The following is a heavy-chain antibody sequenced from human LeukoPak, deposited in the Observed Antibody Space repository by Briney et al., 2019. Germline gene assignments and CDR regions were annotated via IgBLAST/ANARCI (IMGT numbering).Heavy chain of an antibody. Sequence: SETLSLTCTVSGDSISSHYLGWIRQPAGKGLEWIGITSGTGNYNPSLKSRVSMSVDTSRNLVSLTLTSVTAEDTAVYYCAKDILAAGLFFDYWGQGTLVTVSS. CDR2: TSGTG. CDR3: AKDILAAGLFFDY. D-gene: IGHD6-13*01. V-gene: IGHV4-4*07. J-gene: IGHJ4*02. CDR1: GDSISSHY.